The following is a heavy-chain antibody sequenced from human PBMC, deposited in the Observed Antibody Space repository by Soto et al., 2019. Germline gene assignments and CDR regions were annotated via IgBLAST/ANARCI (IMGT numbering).Heavy chain of an antibody. CDR1: GFTFINTG. CDR3: AKIDGYFDY. V-gene: IGHV3-23*01. D-gene: IGHD3-22*01. CDR2: ITGNGDTT. J-gene: IGHJ4*02. Sequence: LSLSCAGSGFTFINTGMSWVRQAPGQGLEWVSAITGNGDTTYYADSVKGRFTISRDNSKSTLYLQMNSLRAEDTAVYYCAKIDGYFDYWGQGTLVTVSS.